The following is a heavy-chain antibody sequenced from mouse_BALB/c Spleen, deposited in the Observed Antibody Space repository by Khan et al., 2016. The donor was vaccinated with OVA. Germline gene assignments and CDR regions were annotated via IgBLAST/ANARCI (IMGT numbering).Heavy chain of an antibody. CDR1: GYSFTSYY. Sequence: LQQSGPELMKPGASVKISCKASGYSFTSYYIHWVIQSPGKSLEWIGYIDPFSGDTTYNQKFKGRATLTVDKSSSTAYIHLSNLTSEDSAVYYCTRHGYVGWFTYWGQGTLVTVSA. V-gene: IGHV1S135*01. D-gene: IGHD2-2*01. CDR3: TRHGYVGWFTY. J-gene: IGHJ3*01. CDR2: IDPFSGDT.